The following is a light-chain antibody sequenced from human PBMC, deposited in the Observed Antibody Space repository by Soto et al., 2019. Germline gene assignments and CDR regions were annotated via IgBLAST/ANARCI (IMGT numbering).Light chain of an antibody. CDR2: GAS. J-gene: IGKJ2*01. CDR3: QQYNNWPPYT. V-gene: IGKV3-15*01. CDR1: QSVSSN. Sequence: EIVMTQSPATLSVSPGERATLSCRASQSVSSNLAWYQQKPGQAPMLLIYGASTRATGIPARFSGSGSGTEFTLTISSLQSEDFAVYYCQQYNNWPPYTLGQGTKLEIK.